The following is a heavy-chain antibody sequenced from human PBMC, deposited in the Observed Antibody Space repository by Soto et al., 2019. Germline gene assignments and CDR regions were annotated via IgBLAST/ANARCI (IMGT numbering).Heavy chain of an antibody. CDR2: IIPVFQTA. CDR1: GGFLSTYP. V-gene: IGHV1-69*12. CDR3: ARGGSGYTWFNEF. Sequence: QGQLGQSGAGVRKPGPPGKVSSKASGGFLSTYPFAWVHQVLGQGFEWMGGIIPVFQTAYYTQRFQGRVTITADESTNTAYMELSSLKSEDTAIYYCARGGSGYTWFNEFWGQGTLVTVSS. D-gene: IGHD3-22*01. J-gene: IGHJ4*02.